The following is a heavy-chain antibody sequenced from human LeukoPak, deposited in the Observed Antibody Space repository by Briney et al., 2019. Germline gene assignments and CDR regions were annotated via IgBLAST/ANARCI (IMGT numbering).Heavy chain of an antibody. D-gene: IGHD1-26*01. J-gene: IGHJ4*02. CDR3: TTGLWELYPFDY. V-gene: IGHV3-15*01. CDR1: GFTFSNAW. Sequence: PGGSLRLSCAASGFTFSNAWMSWVRQAPGKGLEWVGRIKSKTDGGTTDYAAPVKGRFTISRDDSKNTLYLQMSSLKTEDTAVYYCTTGLWELYPFDYWGQGTLVTVSS. CDR2: IKSKTDGGTT.